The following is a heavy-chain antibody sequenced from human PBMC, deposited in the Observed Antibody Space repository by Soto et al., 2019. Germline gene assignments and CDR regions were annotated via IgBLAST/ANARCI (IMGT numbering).Heavy chain of an antibody. J-gene: IGHJ5*01. CDR2: IYKSATT. V-gene: IGHV4-30-4*01. CDR1: VDSISSVDYF. Sequence: KSSETLSLTCSFSVDSISSVDYFWAWIRQPPGQALEYIGYIYKSATTYYNPSFESRVAISLDTSKSQFSLNVTSVTAADTAVYFCARGRYCLTGRCFPNWFDSWGQGTLVTVSS. D-gene: IGHD2-15*01. CDR3: ARGRYCLTGRCFPNWFDS.